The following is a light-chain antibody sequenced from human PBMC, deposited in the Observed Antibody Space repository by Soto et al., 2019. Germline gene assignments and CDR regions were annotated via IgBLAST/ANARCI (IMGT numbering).Light chain of an antibody. Sequence: QSVLTQPPSASGTPGQRVTISCSGSSSNIGSNYVYWFQQFPGTAPKLLIYRNNERPSGVPDRFSGSKSGTSASLAISGLRSEDEADYYCQSYYSSLSGSVFGGGTKLTVL. V-gene: IGLV1-47*01. CDR2: RNN. CDR3: QSYYSSLSGSV. J-gene: IGLJ2*01. CDR1: SSNIGSNY.